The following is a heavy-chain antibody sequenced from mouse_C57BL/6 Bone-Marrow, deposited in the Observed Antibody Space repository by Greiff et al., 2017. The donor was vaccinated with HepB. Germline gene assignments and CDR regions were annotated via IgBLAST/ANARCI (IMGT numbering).Heavy chain of an antibody. J-gene: IGHJ1*03. CDR1: GFSLTSYA. V-gene: IGHV2-9-1*01. CDR2: IWTGGGT. CDR3: ARNYDGSSPWWYFDV. Sequence: VKVEESGPGLVAPSQSLSITCTVSGFSLTSYAISWVRQPPGKGLEWLGVIWTGGGTNYNSALKSRLSISKDNSKSQVFLKMNSLQTDDTARYYCARNYDGSSPWWYFDVWGTGTTVTVSS. D-gene: IGHD1-1*01.